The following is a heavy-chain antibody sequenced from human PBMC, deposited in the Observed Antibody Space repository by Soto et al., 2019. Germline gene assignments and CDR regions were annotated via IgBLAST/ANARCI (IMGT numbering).Heavy chain of an antibody. CDR2: IYYSGST. J-gene: IGHJ4*02. V-gene: IGHV4-59*12. Sequence: SETLSLTCTVSGGSISSYYWSWIRQPPGKGLEWIGYIYYSGSTNYNPSLKSRVTISVDKSKNHFSLKLSSVTAADTAVYYCARSEATVLDYWGQGTLVTVSS. D-gene: IGHD4-17*01. CDR3: ARSEATVLDY. CDR1: GGSISSYY.